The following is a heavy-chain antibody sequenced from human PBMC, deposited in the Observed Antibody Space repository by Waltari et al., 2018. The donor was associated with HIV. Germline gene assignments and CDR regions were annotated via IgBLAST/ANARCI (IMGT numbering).Heavy chain of an antibody. J-gene: IGHJ3*02. D-gene: IGHD3-9*01. V-gene: IGHV1-69*01. CDR1: AGAFRNSA. Sequence: QVQLVQSGAEVKKPGSSVKVSCKTSAGAFRNSAITWVRQAPAQGLEWLGGIIPVFGTERYAQKFQGRVTIIADETTSTAHMELSSLRPEDTAVYYCAREIESIVTGSKGAFDIWGQGTLVTVSA. CDR3: AREIESIVTGSKGAFDI. CDR2: IIPVFGTE.